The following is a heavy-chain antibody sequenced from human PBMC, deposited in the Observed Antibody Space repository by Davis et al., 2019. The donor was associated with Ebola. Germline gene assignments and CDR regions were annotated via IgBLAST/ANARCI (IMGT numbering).Heavy chain of an antibody. CDR2: ISGTGSYT. CDR1: GFRFSDYN. V-gene: IGHV3-11*06. J-gene: IGHJ6*02. Sequence: GESLKISCAASGFRFSDYNMNWIRQAPGKGLEWVSYISGTGSYTNYTDSVKGRFTISRDNAKNSLYLQMSSLRAEDTAVYYCARGPTVTTAYYYYGMDVWGQGTTVTVSS. D-gene: IGHD4-17*01. CDR3: ARGPTVTTAYYYYGMDV.